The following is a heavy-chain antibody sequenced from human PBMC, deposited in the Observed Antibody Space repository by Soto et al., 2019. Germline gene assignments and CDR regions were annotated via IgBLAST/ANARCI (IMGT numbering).Heavy chain of an antibody. V-gene: IGHV1-69*06. J-gene: IGHJ6*02. Sequence: QVQLVQSGAEVKKPGSSVKVSCKASGGTFSSYAISWVRQAPGQGLEWMGGIIPIFGTANYAQKFQGRVRITADKATSKAYRELSSLRSEDKAVYYWAREAYGSGSYYLDGMDVGGQGTTVTVS. D-gene: IGHD3-10*01. CDR2: IIPIFGTA. CDR3: AREAYGSGSYYLDGMDV. CDR1: GGTFSSYA.